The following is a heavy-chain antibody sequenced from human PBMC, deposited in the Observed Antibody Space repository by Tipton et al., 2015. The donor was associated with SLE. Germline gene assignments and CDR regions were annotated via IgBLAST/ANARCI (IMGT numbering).Heavy chain of an antibody. CDR1: GFTFSSFA. D-gene: IGHD1-1*01. J-gene: IGHJ4*02. CDR2: ITASGGSA. V-gene: IGHV3-23*01. Sequence: SLRLSCAASGFTFSSFALTWVRQGPGKGLEWVSAITASGGSAYYAGSVKGRFTISRDNSKSTLYLQMNRLRDEVTAVYYCAKPARAGTRRGLDSWGQGTLVTVSS. CDR3: AKPARAGTRRGLDS.